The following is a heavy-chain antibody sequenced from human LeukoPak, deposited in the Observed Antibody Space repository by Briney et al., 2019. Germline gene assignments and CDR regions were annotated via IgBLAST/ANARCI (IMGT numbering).Heavy chain of an antibody. V-gene: IGHV4-59*01. CDR3: ARGYSSSWYPDY. CDR2: IYYSGST. Sequence: SETQSLTCTVSGGSISSYYWSWIRQPPGKGLEWIGYIYYSGSTNYNPSLKSRVTISVDTSKNQFSLKLSSVTAADTAVYYCARGYSSSWYPDYWGQGTLVTVSS. J-gene: IGHJ4*02. CDR1: GGSISSYY. D-gene: IGHD6-13*01.